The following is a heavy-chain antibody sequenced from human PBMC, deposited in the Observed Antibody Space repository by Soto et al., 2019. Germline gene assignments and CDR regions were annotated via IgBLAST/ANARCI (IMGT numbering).Heavy chain of an antibody. CDR2: ISRDGRST. D-gene: IGHD5-18*01. CDR1: GFTFSMHS. V-gene: IGHV3-64D*08. Sequence: CSASGFTFSMHSMHWVRQTPGKALEYVSAISRDGRSTFYADSVKGRFTISRDNSKNTLYLRMNSLRSDDTAVYYCTKGGYTFAYEWGQGALVTSPQ. J-gene: IGHJ4*02. CDR3: TKGGYTFAYE.